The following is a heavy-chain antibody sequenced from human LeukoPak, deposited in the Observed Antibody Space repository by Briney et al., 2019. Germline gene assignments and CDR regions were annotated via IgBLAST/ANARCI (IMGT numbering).Heavy chain of an antibody. CDR3: ARSPGADGSQWDLSGYDY. CDR2: MYDTGNT. V-gene: IGHV4-59*01. D-gene: IGHD5-24*01. CDR1: GVSISSFY. Sequence: TSETLSLTCRVSGVSISSFYWSWLRQPPGEGLEWIGYMYDTGNTNYNPSLKSRVTISVDTSKNQFSLTVTSVTAADTAVYYCARSPGADGSQWDLSGYDYWGQGTLVTVSS. J-gene: IGHJ4*02.